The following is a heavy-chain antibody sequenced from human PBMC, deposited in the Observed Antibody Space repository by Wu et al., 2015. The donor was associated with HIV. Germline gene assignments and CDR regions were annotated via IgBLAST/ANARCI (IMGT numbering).Heavy chain of an antibody. CDR2: FDPGDGET. Sequence: QVQLVQSGAEVKKPGASMKVSCKVSGYFLCKLSMHWVRQAPGKGLEWMGGFDPGDGETVYARKLQGRVTMIEDISTDIAYMELSSLRSEDTAVYYCATGILGALDIWGQGTLVTVSS. V-gene: IGHV1-24*01. CDR3: ATGILGALDI. D-gene: IGHD7-27*01. J-gene: IGHJ3*02. CDR1: GYFLCKLS.